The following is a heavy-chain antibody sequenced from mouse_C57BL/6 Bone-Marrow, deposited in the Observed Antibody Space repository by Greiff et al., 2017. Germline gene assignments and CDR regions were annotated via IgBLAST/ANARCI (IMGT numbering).Heavy chain of an antibody. J-gene: IGHJ4*01. V-gene: IGHV2-9-1*01. Sequence: VQGVESGPGLVAPSQSLSITCTVSGFSLTSYAISWVRQPPGKGLEWLGVIWTGGGTNYNSALKSRLSISKDNSKSQVFLKMNSLQTDDTARYYCARNRYDYDDAMDYWGQGTSVTVSS. D-gene: IGHD2-4*01. CDR3: ARNRYDYDDAMDY. CDR1: GFSLTSYA. CDR2: IWTGGGT.